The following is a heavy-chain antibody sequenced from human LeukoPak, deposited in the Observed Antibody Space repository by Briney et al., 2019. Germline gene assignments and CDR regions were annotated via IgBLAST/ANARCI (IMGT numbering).Heavy chain of an antibody. Sequence: SETLSLPCAVYGGSFSGYYWSWIRQPPGKGLEWIGEINHSGSTNYNPSPKSRVTISVDTSKNQFSLKLSSVTAADTAVYYCARVLVAYYDFWSGYYKGDAFDIWGQGTMVTVSS. CDR1: GGSFSGYY. CDR3: ARVLVAYYDFWSGYYKGDAFDI. V-gene: IGHV4-34*01. J-gene: IGHJ3*02. D-gene: IGHD3-3*01. CDR2: INHSGST.